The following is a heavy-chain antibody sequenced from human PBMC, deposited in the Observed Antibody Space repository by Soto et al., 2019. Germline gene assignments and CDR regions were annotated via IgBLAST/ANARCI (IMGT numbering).Heavy chain of an antibody. Sequence: ASVKVSCTTSGYTFSNYGITWVRQAPGQPLEWLGWISLYSDGTNYAQKFQGRVSMTTDTSTTTAYMELRSLRSDDTAVYCCARVVPGAEAWFGPWGQGTLVTVSS. CDR2: ISLYSDGT. CDR3: ARVVPGAEAWFGP. J-gene: IGHJ5*02. CDR1: GYTFSNYG. D-gene: IGHD2-2*01. V-gene: IGHV1-18*01.